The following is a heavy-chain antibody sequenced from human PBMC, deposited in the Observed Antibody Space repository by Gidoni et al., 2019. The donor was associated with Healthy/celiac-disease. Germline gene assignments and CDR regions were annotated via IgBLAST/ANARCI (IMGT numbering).Heavy chain of an antibody. D-gene: IGHD3-16*01. CDR1: GFTFSNHG. V-gene: IGHV3-30*18. J-gene: IGHJ5*02. CDR2: ISYDGSNK. Sequence: QVQLVESGGGVVQPGRSLRLSCAASGFTFSNHGMNWVRQAPGKGLEWVAVISYDGSNKYYADSVKGRFTISRDNSKNTLYLQMNSLRSEDTAVYYCAKDFLAGQIYYDYVWGKKVNCFDPWGQGTLVTVSS. CDR3: AKDFLAGQIYYDYVWGKKVNCFDP.